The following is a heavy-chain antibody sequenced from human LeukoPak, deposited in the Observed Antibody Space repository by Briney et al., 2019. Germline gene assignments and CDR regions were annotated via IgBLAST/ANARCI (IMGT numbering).Heavy chain of an antibody. V-gene: IGHV3-64*04. CDR1: GFTFISYA. CDR2: ISNNGVST. CDR3: AMNWNCDY. Sequence: GGSLRLSCAASGFTFISYAMAWVRQAPGKGLEYVSAISNNGVSTYYADSVKGRFTISRDNSKSTLYLQMNSLRAEDTAVYYCAMNWNCDYWGQGTLVTVSS. J-gene: IGHJ4*02. D-gene: IGHD1-1*01.